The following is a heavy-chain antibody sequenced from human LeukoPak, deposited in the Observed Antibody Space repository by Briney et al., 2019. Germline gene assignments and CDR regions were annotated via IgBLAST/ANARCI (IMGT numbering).Heavy chain of an antibody. Sequence: GGSLRLSCAASGFTFSSYAMHWVRQAPGKGLEWVAVISYDGSNKYYADSVKGRFTISRDNSKNTLYLQMNSLRAEDTAVYYCAARSGWYLPYIDYWGQGTLVTVSS. D-gene: IGHD6-19*01. V-gene: IGHV3-30-3*01. CDR3: AARSGWYLPYIDY. CDR1: GFTFSSYA. J-gene: IGHJ4*02. CDR2: ISYDGSNK.